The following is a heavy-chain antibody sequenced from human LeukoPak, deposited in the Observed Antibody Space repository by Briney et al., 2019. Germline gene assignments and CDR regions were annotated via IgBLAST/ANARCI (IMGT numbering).Heavy chain of an antibody. CDR3: AREWRDDIVVDPKSGLFGELGWFDP. D-gene: IGHD3-10*02. J-gene: IGHJ5*02. Sequence: PSETLSLTCTVSGGSISSSTYYWGWIRQPPGKALEWIGYIYYSGSTNYNPSLKSRVTISVDTSKNQFSLKLSSVTAADTAVYYCAREWRDDIVVDPKSGLFGELGWFDPWGQGTLVTVSS. CDR1: GGSISSSTYY. V-gene: IGHV4-61*01. CDR2: IYYSGST.